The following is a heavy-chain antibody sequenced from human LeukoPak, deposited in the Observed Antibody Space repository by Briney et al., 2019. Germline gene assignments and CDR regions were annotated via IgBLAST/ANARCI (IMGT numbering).Heavy chain of an antibody. CDR2: INPNSGGT. J-gene: IGHJ5*02. Sequence: ASVKVSCKASGYTFTRYYMHWVRQAPGQGLEWKGCINPNSGGTNYAQKFQGRVTMTRDTSISTAYMELSRLRSDDTAVYYCARDAHLYSSGPSWFDPWGQGTLVTVSS. CDR1: GYTFTRYY. CDR3: ARDAHLYSSGPSWFDP. V-gene: IGHV1-2*02. D-gene: IGHD6-19*01.